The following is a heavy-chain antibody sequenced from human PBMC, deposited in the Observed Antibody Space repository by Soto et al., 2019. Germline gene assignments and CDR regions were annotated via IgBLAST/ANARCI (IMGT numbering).Heavy chain of an antibody. V-gene: IGHV1-2*02. Sequence: ASAKVSCKASGYTFTGYYMHWVRQAPGQGLEWMGWINPNSGGTNYAQKFQGRVTMTRDTSISTAYMELSRLRSDDTAVYYCARLATPYCSGGSCARPYYGMDVWGQGTTVTVSS. J-gene: IGHJ6*02. CDR1: GYTFTGYY. D-gene: IGHD2-15*01. CDR2: INPNSGGT. CDR3: ARLATPYCSGGSCARPYYGMDV.